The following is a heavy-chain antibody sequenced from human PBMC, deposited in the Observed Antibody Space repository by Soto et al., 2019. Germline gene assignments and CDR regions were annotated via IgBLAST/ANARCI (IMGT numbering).Heavy chain of an antibody. CDR3: AKDSRQLVPAGAFDI. D-gene: IGHD6-6*01. Sequence: GGSLRLSCAASGFTFSSYGMHWVRQAPGKGLEWVAVISYDGSNKYYADSVKGRFTISRDNSKNTLYLQMNSLRAEDTAVYYCAKDSRQLVPAGAFDIWGQGTMVTVSS. J-gene: IGHJ3*02. V-gene: IGHV3-30*18. CDR1: GFTFSSYG. CDR2: ISYDGSNK.